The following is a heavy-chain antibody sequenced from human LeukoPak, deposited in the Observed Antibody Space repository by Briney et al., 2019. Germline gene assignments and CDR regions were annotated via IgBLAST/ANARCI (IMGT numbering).Heavy chain of an antibody. D-gene: IGHD1-26*01. Sequence: APVKVSCKVSGYTLTELSMHWVRQAPGKGLEWMGSFDPEDGETIYAQKFQGRVTMTEDTSTDTAYMELSSLRSEDTAVYYCARNQYSGSYSPRDGMDVWGRGTTVTVSS. J-gene: IGHJ6*04. CDR1: GYTLTELS. CDR2: FDPEDGET. V-gene: IGHV1-24*01. CDR3: ARNQYSGSYSPRDGMDV.